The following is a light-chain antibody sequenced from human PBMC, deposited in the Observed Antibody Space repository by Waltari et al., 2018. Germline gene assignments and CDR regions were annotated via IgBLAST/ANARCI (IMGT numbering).Light chain of an antibody. V-gene: IGLV2-14*01. CDR3: SSYTSSSTLV. CDR2: EVS. CDR1: SRAVVGYNY. Sequence: QSALTQPASVSGSPGPSITISCTRTSRAVVGYNYVSWYQQHPGKAPKLMIYEVSNRPSGVSNRFSGSKSGNTASLTISGLQAEDEADYYCSSYTSSSTLVFGGGTKLTVL. J-gene: IGLJ2*01.